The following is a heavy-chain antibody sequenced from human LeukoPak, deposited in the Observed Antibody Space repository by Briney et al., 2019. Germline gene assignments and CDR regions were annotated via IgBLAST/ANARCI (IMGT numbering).Heavy chain of an antibody. V-gene: IGHV4-59*01. Sequence: SETLSLTCNVSGGSISSYYWSWIRQPPGKGLEWIGYIYYSGSTNYNPSLKSRVTISVDTSKNQFSLKLSSVTAADTAVYYCVKEAAVSGTWGVDYWGQGTLVTVSS. D-gene: IGHD6-19*01. CDR3: VKEAAVSGTWGVDY. CDR1: GGSISSYY. CDR2: IYYSGST. J-gene: IGHJ4*02.